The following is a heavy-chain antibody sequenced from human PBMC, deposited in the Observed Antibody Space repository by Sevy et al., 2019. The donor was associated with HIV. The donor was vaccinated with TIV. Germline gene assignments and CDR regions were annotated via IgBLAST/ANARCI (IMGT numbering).Heavy chain of an antibody. CDR1: GYTFTNHG. CDR2: NNPHNGNT. V-gene: IGHV1-18*01. D-gene: IGHD3-22*01. Sequence: ASVKVSCKASGYTFTNHGISWVRQAPGQGLEGMGWNNPHNGNTKYAQKLQGRVTMTTDTSTNTAYMEVRSLRSDDTAVYYCAREGTLVTMIIWGQGTLVTVSS. CDR3: AREGTLVTMII. J-gene: IGHJ4*02.